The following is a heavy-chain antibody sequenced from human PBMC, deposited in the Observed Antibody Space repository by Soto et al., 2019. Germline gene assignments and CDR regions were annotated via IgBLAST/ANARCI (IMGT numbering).Heavy chain of an antibody. CDR3: ARAEWLLMVYGLAG. J-gene: IGHJ6*02. D-gene: IGHD3-3*01. CDR2: INSDGTST. V-gene: IGHV3-74*01. CDR1: GFTFSTYW. Sequence: SLRLSCAASGFTFSTYWMHWVRQAPGKGLAWVSHINSDGTSTTYADSVKCRFTISRDNAKNTLYLQINSLRPEDTAVYYCARAEWLLMVYGLAGWGQGTTVTV.